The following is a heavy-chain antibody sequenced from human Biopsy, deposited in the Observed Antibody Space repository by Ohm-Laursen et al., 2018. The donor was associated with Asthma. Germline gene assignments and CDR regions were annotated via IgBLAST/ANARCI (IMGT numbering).Heavy chain of an antibody. CDR1: GGSFSGYY. Sequence: PLSLTCAVYGGSFSGYYWSWIRQPPGKGLEWIGEINHSGSTNYNPSLKSRVTISVDTSKNQFSLKLSSVTAADTAVYYCARITNDRIAAAGRYYYYGMDVWGQGTTVTVSS. D-gene: IGHD6-13*01. V-gene: IGHV4-34*01. J-gene: IGHJ6*02. CDR3: ARITNDRIAAAGRYYYYGMDV. CDR2: INHSGST.